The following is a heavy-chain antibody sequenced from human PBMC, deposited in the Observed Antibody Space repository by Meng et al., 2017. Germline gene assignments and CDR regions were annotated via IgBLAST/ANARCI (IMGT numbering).Heavy chain of an antibody. Sequence: QVHLQQWGAGLLKPSETLSLTCAVYGGSVSGYYWSWIRQPPGKGLAWIGEINRRGSTNYNPSLKSRVTISVDTSKNQFSLKLNSVTAADTAVYYCAREIAVAAHYYWYFDLWGRGTLVTVSS. V-gene: IGHV4-34*02. CDR2: INRRGST. CDR3: AREIAVAAHYYWYFDL. D-gene: IGHD6-19*01. J-gene: IGHJ2*01. CDR1: GGSVSGYY.